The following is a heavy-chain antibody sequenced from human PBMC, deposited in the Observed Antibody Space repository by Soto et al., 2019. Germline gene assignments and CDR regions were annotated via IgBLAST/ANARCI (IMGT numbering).Heavy chain of an antibody. J-gene: IGHJ5*02. Sequence: QVQMVESGGGVVQPGRSLRLSCAASGFTFSSYGMHWVRQAPGKGLEWVAVISYDGSNKYYADSVKGRFTISRDNSKNTLYLQMNCLRAEDTAVYYCAKAGSSSGNWFDPWGQGTLVTVSS. CDR2: ISYDGSNK. D-gene: IGHD6-6*01. V-gene: IGHV3-30*18. CDR1: GFTFSSYG. CDR3: AKAGSSSGNWFDP.